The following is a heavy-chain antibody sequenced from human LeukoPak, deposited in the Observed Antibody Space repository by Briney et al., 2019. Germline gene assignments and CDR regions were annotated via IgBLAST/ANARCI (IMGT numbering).Heavy chain of an antibody. CDR2: IVVGSGNT. CDR3: ARDYGRDSNYWFDP. CDR1: GFTFTSSA. V-gene: IGHV1-58*02. J-gene: IGHJ5*02. D-gene: IGHD4-11*01. Sequence: ASVKVSCKASGFTFTSSAMQWVRQARGQRLEWIGWIVVGSGNTNYAQKLQGRVTMTTDTSTSTAYMELRSLRSDDTAVYYCARDYGRDSNYWFDPWGQGTLVTVSS.